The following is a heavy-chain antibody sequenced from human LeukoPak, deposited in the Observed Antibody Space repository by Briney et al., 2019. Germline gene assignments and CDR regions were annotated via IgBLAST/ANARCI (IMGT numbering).Heavy chain of an antibody. V-gene: IGHV1-2*02. CDR3: ARPRYGSSWSPPHQNWFDP. D-gene: IGHD6-13*01. CDR1: GYTFTGYY. Sequence: ASVKVSCKASGYTFTGYYMHWVRQAPGQGLEWMGWINPNSGGTKYAQKFQGRVTMTRDTSISTAYMKMTRLRSDDTAVYYCARPRYGSSWSPPHQNWFDPWGQGAPVTVSS. J-gene: IGHJ5*02. CDR2: INPNSGGT.